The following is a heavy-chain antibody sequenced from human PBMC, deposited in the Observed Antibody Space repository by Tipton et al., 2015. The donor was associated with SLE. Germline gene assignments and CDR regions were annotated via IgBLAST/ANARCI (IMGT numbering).Heavy chain of an antibody. CDR3: ARGEDPDPFDS. J-gene: IGHJ3*02. CDR2: IYYSGST. CDR1: GASITSDDYY. V-gene: IGHV4-31*03. Sequence: TLSLTCSVSGASITSDDYYWSWIRQPPGKGLEWIGYIYYSGSTKYNPSLKSRVTISIDASKNQFSLKLSSVTAADTAVYSCARGEDPDPFDSWGRGTMVTVSS.